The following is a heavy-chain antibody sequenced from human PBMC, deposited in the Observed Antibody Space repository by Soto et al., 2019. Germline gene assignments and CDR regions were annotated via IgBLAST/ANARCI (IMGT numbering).Heavy chain of an antibody. CDR1: GFTFSSYW. Sequence: PGGSLRLSCAASGFTFSSYWMSWVRQAPGKGLEWVANIKQDGSEKYYVDSVKGRFTISRDNAKNSLYLQMNSLRAEDTAVYYCARDASDFHYYYYYGMDVWGQGTTVTVSS. CDR3: ARDASDFHYYYYYGMDV. J-gene: IGHJ6*02. CDR2: IKQDGSEK. V-gene: IGHV3-7*01. D-gene: IGHD3-3*01.